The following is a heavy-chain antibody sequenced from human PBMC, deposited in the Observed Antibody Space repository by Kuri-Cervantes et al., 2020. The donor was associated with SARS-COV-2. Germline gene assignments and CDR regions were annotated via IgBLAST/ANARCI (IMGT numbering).Heavy chain of an antibody. Sequence: ASVKVSCKVSGYTLTELSMHWVRQAPGQGLEWMGWISTYNGNTNYAQKLQGRVTMTTDTSTTTAYMELRSLRSDDTAVYYCARGRRRPIYDFYYYMDVWGKGTTVTVSS. D-gene: IGHD2-15*01. J-gene: IGHJ6*03. CDR2: ISTYNGNT. CDR1: GYTLTELS. CDR3: ARGRRRPIYDFYYYMDV. V-gene: IGHV1-18*01.